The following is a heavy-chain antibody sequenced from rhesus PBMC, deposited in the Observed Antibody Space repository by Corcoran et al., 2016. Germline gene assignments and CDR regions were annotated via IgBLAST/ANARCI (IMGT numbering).Heavy chain of an antibody. CDR3: ARAKYRFDY. D-gene: IGHD4-23*01. J-gene: IGHJ4*01. CDR1: GGSISDSYR. CDR2: IHGSSTST. V-gene: IGHV4S10*01. Sequence: QVQLQESGPGVVKPSETLSLPCAVSGGSISDSYRWRWIRQPPGKGLEWIGYIHGSSTSTNYNPSLKSRVTISKDTSKNQFSLKLSSVTAADTAVYYCARAKYRFDYWGQGVLVTVSS.